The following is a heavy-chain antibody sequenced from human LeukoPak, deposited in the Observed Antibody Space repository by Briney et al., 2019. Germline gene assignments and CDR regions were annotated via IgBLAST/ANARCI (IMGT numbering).Heavy chain of an antibody. J-gene: IGHJ3*02. CDR1: GVSISSYY. V-gene: IGHV4-59*01. CDR2: IYYSGST. Sequence: PSETLSLTCTVSGVSISSYYWSWIRQPPGKGLEWIGYIYYSGSTNYNPSLKSRVTILVDTSKNQFSLKLSSVTAADTAVYYCARDIGYSSSWYRNAFDIWGQGTMVTVSS. CDR3: ARDIGYSSSWYRNAFDI. D-gene: IGHD6-13*01.